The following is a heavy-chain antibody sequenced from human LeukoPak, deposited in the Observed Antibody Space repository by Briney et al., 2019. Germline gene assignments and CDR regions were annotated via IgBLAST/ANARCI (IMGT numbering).Heavy chain of an antibody. CDR3: AKSGMIRGAMDV. CDR1: GLTFINYA. J-gene: IGHJ6*02. D-gene: IGHD3-10*01. V-gene: IGHV3-23*01. CDR2: ISDSGGST. Sequence: GGSLRLSCAASGLTFINYAMNWVRQAPGKGLEWVSVISDSGGSTHYADSVKGRFTVSRDNSQNTLYLQMTSLRAEDTAVYYCAKSGMIRGAMDVWGQGTTVTVSS.